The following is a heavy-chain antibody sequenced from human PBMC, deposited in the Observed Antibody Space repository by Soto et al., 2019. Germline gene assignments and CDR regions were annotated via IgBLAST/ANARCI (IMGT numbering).Heavy chain of an antibody. CDR2: IYYSGST. J-gene: IGHJ5*02. V-gene: IGHV4-39*01. CDR1: GGSISSSSYY. CDR3: ARRGYCISTSCRAHWFDP. Sequence: QLQLQESGPGLVKPSETLSLTCTVSGGSISSSSYYWGWIRQPPGKGLEWIGSIYYSGSTYYNPSLKSRVTISVDTSKNQFSLKLSSVTAADTAVYYCARRGYCISTSCRAHWFDPWGQGTLVTVSS. D-gene: IGHD2-2*01.